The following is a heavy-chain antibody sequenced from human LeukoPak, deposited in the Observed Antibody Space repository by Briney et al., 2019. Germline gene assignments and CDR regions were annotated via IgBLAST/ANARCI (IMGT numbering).Heavy chain of an antibody. CDR2: ISGSGGST. Sequence: ASVKVSCKASGYTFTSYGISWVRQAPGKGLEWVSAISGSGGSTYYADSVKGRSTISRDNSKNTLYLQMNSLRAEDTAVYYCAKGVPGYWGQGTLVTVSS. CDR1: GYTFTSYG. V-gene: IGHV3-23*01. J-gene: IGHJ4*02. CDR3: AKGVPGY.